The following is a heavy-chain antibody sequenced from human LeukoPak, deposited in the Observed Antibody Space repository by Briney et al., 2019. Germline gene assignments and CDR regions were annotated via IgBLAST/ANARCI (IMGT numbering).Heavy chain of an antibody. CDR1: GGSFSGYY. Sequence: PSETLSLTCAVYGGSFSGYYWSWIRQPPGKGLEWIGEINHSGSTNYNPSLKSRVTISVDTSKNQFSLKLSSVTAADTAVYYCARVRDYYDSSGYYHQDWFDPWGQGTLVTVSS. CDR3: ARVRDYYDSSGYYHQDWFDP. V-gene: IGHV4-34*01. J-gene: IGHJ5*02. CDR2: INHSGST. D-gene: IGHD3-22*01.